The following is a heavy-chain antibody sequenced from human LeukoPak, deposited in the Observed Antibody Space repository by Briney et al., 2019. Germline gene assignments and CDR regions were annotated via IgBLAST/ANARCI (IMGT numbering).Heavy chain of an antibody. J-gene: IGHJ3*02. D-gene: IGHD3-10*01. Sequence: GASVKVSCKASGYTFTSYGISWVRQAPGQGLEWMGWISAYSGDTNYAQKFQGRATMTTDTSTSTVYMELSSLRSEDTAVYYCARDLITTMVRGRPNSGAFDIWGQGTMVTVSS. CDR2: ISAYSGDT. CDR3: ARDLITTMVRGRPNSGAFDI. V-gene: IGHV1-18*01. CDR1: GYTFTSYG.